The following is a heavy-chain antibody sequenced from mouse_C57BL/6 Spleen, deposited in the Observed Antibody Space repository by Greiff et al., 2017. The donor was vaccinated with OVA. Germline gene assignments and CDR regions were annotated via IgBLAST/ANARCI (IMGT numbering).Heavy chain of an antibody. Sequence: VQLVESGAELAKPGASVKLSCKASGYTFTSYWMHWVKQRPGQGLEWIGYINTSSGYTKYNQTFKDKATLTADKSSRPAYMQLSSLTYEDSAVYYCARRGGLDSSGTWFAYWGQGTLVTVAA. CDR2: INTSSGYT. J-gene: IGHJ3*01. V-gene: IGHV1-7*01. CDR3: ARRGGLDSSGTWFAY. CDR1: GYTFTSYW. D-gene: IGHD3-2*02.